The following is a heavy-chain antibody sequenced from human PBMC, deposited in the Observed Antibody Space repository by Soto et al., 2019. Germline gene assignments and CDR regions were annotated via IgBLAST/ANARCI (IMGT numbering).Heavy chain of an antibody. CDR1: GFTFSNYG. Sequence: GGSLRLSCAASGFTFSNYGMSWVRQAPGKGLEWVAAISYDGSNEYYADSAKGRFTISRDYSKKMLYLQMDSLRPKDTAVYYCAKDGAPRYCTRSSCHPAGAYWGQGTLVTVSS. CDR2: ISYDGSNE. CDR3: AKDGAPRYCTRSSCHPAGAY. J-gene: IGHJ4*02. V-gene: IGHV3-30*18. D-gene: IGHD2-2*01.